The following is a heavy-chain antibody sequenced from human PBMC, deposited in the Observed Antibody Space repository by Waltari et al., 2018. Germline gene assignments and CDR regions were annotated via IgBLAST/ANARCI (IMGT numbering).Heavy chain of an antibody. CDR1: GYSFTSYW. J-gene: IGHJ6*02. Sequence: EVQLVQSGAEVKKPGESLKISCKGSGYSFTSYWIGWVRQMPGKGLEWMGIIYPGDSDTRYSPSFQGQVTISADKSISTAYLQWSSLKASDTAMYYCARHVGGMIAVAGTNSTGPYGMDVWGQGTTVTVSS. D-gene: IGHD6-19*01. V-gene: IGHV5-51*01. CDR3: ARHVGGMIAVAGTNSTGPYGMDV. CDR2: IYPGDSDT.